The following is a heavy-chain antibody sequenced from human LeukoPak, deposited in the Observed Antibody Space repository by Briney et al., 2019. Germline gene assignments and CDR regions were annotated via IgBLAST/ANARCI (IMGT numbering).Heavy chain of an antibody. D-gene: IGHD3-10*01. CDR1: GFTFSSYS. J-gene: IGHJ4*02. CDR3: AREDITMVRGVIINSFGFDY. V-gene: IGHV3-48*01. CDR2: ISSSSSTI. Sequence: GGSLRLSCAASGFTFSSYSMNWVRQAPGKGLEWVSYISSSSSTIYYADSVKGRFTISRDNAKNSLYLQMNSLRAEDTAVYYCAREDITMVRGVIINSFGFDYWGQGTLVTVSS.